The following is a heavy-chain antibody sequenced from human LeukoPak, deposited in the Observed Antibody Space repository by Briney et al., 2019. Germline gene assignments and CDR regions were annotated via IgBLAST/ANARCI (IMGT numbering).Heavy chain of an antibody. D-gene: IGHD3-22*01. V-gene: IGHV1-18*01. J-gene: IGHJ4*02. CDR3: ARGAHDSSGYYCDY. CDR2: ISAYNGNT. CDR1: GYTFTSYG. Sequence: ASVKVSCKASGYTFTSYGISWVRQAPGQGLEWTGWISAYNGNTNYAQKLQGRVTMTTDTSTSTAYMELRSLRSDGTAVYYCARGAHDSSGYYCDYWGQGTLVTVSS.